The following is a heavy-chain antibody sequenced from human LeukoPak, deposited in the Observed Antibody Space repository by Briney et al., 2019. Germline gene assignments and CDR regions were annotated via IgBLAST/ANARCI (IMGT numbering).Heavy chain of an antibody. CDR2: INSDGSST. CDR1: GFTFSSYW. Sequence: GGSLRLSCVASGFTFSSYWMHWVRQAPGKGLVWVSRINSDGSSTSYADSVKGRFTISRDNAKNTLYLQMNSLRAEDTAVYYCAREGPDSSGYYYGSVDYWGQGTLVTVSS. J-gene: IGHJ4*02. D-gene: IGHD3-22*01. V-gene: IGHV3-74*01. CDR3: AREGPDSSGYYYGSVDY.